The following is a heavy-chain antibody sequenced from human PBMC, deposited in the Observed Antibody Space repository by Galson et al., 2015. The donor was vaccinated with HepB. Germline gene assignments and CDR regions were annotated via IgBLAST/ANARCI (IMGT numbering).Heavy chain of an antibody. CDR3: ARDGRGITVALAYYYAMEV. D-gene: IGHD6-19*01. Sequence: SLRLSCAASGFTVSNNDVSWVRQAPGKGLEWVSIIKSGGSSHFADSVKGRFTISRDNSKNTVYLQMNSLRAADTAVYFCARDGRGITVALAYYYAMEVWGQGTTVTVSS. CDR2: IKSGGSS. CDR1: GFTVSNND. V-gene: IGHV3-66*02. J-gene: IGHJ6*02.